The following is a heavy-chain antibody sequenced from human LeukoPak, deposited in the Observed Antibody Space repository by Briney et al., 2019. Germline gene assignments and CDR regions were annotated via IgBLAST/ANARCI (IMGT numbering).Heavy chain of an antibody. CDR3: ARANSLMVRGVISYFDS. J-gene: IGHJ4*02. CDR2: INPSGGST. CDR1: GYTFIRYY. D-gene: IGHD3-10*01. Sequence: ASVKVSCKASGYTFIRYYMHWVRQAPGQGLEWMGIINPSGGSTSYAQKFQGRVTMTRDTSTSTVYMELSSLRDEDTAVYFCARANSLMVRGVISYFDSWGQGTLVTVSS. V-gene: IGHV1-46*01.